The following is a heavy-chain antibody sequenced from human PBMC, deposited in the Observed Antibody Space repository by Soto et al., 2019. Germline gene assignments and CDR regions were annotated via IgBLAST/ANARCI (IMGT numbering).Heavy chain of an antibody. CDR3: AKEFAGRHCGGDCHSIFDY. CDR2: ISYDGSNK. V-gene: IGHV3-30*18. D-gene: IGHD2-21*02. Sequence: GGSLRLSCAASGFTFSSYGMHWVRQAPGKGLEWVAVISYDGSNKYYADSVKGRFTISRDNSKNTLYLQMNSLRAEDTAVYYCAKEFAGRHCGGDCHSIFDYWGQGSLVTVSS. CDR1: GFTFSSYG. J-gene: IGHJ4*02.